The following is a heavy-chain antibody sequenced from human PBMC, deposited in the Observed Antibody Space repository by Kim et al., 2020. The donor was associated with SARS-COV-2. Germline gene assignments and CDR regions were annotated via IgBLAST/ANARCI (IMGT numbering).Heavy chain of an antibody. Sequence: SETLSLTCAVSGGSISSSNWWSWVRQPPGKGLEWIGEIYHSGSTNYNPSLKSRVTISADKSKNQFSLKLSSVTAADTAVYYCARGAHDYGGPFDYWGQGTLVTVSS. CDR2: IYHSGST. J-gene: IGHJ4*02. V-gene: IGHV4-4*02. D-gene: IGHD4-17*01. CDR3: ARGAHDYGGPFDY. CDR1: GGSISSSNW.